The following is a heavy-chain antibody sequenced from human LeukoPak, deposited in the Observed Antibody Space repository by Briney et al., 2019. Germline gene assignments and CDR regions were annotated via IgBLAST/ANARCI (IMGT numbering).Heavy chain of an antibody. CDR3: ARGWGYYGSGRTPHYFDY. Sequence: SETLSLTCAVYGGSFSGYYWSWIRQPPGKGLEWIGEINHSGSTNYNPSLKSRVTISVDTSKNQLSLKLSSVTAADTAVYYCARGWGYYGSGRTPHYFDYWGQGTLVTVSS. D-gene: IGHD3-10*01. CDR2: INHSGST. V-gene: IGHV4-34*01. CDR1: GGSFSGYY. J-gene: IGHJ4*02.